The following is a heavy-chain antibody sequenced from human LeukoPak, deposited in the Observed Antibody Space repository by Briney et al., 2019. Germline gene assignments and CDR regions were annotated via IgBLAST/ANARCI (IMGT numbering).Heavy chain of an antibody. CDR1: GGSISTYY. CDR2: IYYRGST. J-gene: IGHJ3*02. Sequence: SETLSLTSTVAGGSISTYYWSWIRQPPGKGLEWIGSIYYRGSTNYNPSLKSRVTISVDTSKNQFSLKLSSVTAADTAVYYCARDGIAAAGKSIDAFDIWGQGTMVTVSS. V-gene: IGHV4-59*01. D-gene: IGHD6-13*01. CDR3: ARDGIAAAGKSIDAFDI.